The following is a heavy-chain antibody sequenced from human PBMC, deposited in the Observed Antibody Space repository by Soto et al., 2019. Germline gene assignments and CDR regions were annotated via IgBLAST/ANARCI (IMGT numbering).Heavy chain of an antibody. CDR2: VSGSGSDT. Sequence: EVQLLESGGGWVQPGGSLRLSCAASGFTFSSYAMSWVRQAPGKGPEWVSAVSGSGSDTYYADSVKGRFTISRDNSKYTLYLLMNSLTAEDTATYYCAKEKRSDSNFDYWGQGTLVTVSS. CDR3: AKEKRSDSNFDY. D-gene: IGHD5-18*01. J-gene: IGHJ4*02. CDR1: GFTFSSYA. V-gene: IGHV3-23*01.